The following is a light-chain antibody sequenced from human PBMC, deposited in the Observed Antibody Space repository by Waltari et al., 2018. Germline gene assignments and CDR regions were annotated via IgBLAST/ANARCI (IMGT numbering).Light chain of an antibody. Sequence: EIVMTQSPATLSVSPGERATLSYRASQSVSSNLAWYQQKPGQAPRLLIYGASTRATGIPARFSGSGSGTEFTLTISSLQSEDFAVYYCQQYNNWPPWTFGQGTK. CDR2: GAS. V-gene: IGKV3-15*01. J-gene: IGKJ1*01. CDR1: QSVSSN. CDR3: QQYNNWPPWT.